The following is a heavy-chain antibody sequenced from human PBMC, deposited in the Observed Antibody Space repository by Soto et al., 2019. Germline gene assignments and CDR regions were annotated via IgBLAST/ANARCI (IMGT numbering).Heavy chain of an antibody. CDR3: ARGEFKNSGYDRYGMDV. J-gene: IGHJ6*02. V-gene: IGHV3-33*01. CDR2: IWYDGSNK. CDR1: GFTFSSYG. Sequence: QLQLVESGGGVVQPGRSLRLSCAASGFTFSSYGMHWVRQAPGKGLEWVAVIWYDGSNKYYADSVKGRFTISRDNSKNTLYLQMNSLRAEDTAVYYCARGEFKNSGYDRYGMDVWGQGTTVTVSS. D-gene: IGHD5-12*01.